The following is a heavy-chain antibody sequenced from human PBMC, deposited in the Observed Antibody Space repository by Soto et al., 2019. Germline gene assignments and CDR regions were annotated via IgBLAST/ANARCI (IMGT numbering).Heavy chain of an antibody. V-gene: IGHV1-18*04. D-gene: IGHD2-15*01. CDR1: GYPFTGYG. CDR3: ARDTQRTNNYYYYYGMDV. Sequence: XSVKVSCKSSGYPFTGYGIIWVRQAPGQGPEWLGWISALNGNTKYAQKFQGRVTMTTDPSTNTAYMDLRNLRSDDTAVYYCARDTQRTNNYYYYYGMDVCAQGTMVTVSS. CDR2: ISALNGNT. J-gene: IGHJ6*02.